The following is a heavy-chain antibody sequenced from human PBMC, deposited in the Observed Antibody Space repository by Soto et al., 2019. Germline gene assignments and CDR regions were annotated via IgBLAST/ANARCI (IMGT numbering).Heavy chain of an antibody. J-gene: IGHJ6*02. CDR1: GYSFTRYW. D-gene: IGHD2-2*01. V-gene: IGHV5-51*01. Sequence: GESLKISCKGSGYSFTRYWIGWVRQMPGKGLEWIGIIYPGDSDTRYSPSFQGQVTISADKSISTAYLQWSSLKASDTAMYYCARLGRCSSTSCFYYYYGMVVWGQGITVTVSS. CDR2: IYPGDSDT. CDR3: ARLGRCSSTSCFYYYYGMVV.